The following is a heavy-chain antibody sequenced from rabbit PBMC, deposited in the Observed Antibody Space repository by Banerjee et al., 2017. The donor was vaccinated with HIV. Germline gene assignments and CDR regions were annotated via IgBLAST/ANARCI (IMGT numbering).Heavy chain of an antibody. Sequence: QEQLVESGGGLVQPGGSLKLSCVASGFDFSSYGVGWVRQAPGKGLEWIGYIDPVFSSTYYARWVNGRFTISRSTSLDTVDLKMTSLTAADTATYFCARGLRYYVYGTADYGYAGFNLWGQGTLVTVS. CDR1: GFDFSSYG. J-gene: IGHJ4*01. V-gene: IGHV1S47*01. CDR2: IDPVFSST. CDR3: ARGLRYYVYGTADYGYAGFNL. D-gene: IGHD6-1*01.